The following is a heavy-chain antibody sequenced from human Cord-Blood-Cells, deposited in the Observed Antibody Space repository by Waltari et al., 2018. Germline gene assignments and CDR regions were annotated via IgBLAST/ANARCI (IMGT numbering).Heavy chain of an antibody. CDR1: GYTFTGYY. CDR3: ARGLGYCSSTSCYDAFDI. D-gene: IGHD2-2*01. J-gene: IGHJ3*02. Sequence: QVQLVQSGAEVKKPAASVKVSCKASGYTFTGYYLHWVRQAPGPGLEWMGWINPNSGGTNYAQKFQGRVTMTRDTSISTAYMELSRLRSDDTAVYYCARGLGYCSSTSCYDAFDIWGQGTMVTVSS. CDR2: INPNSGGT. V-gene: IGHV1-2*02.